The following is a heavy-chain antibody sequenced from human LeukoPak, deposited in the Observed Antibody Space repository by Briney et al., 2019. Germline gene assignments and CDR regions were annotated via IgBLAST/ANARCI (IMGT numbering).Heavy chain of an antibody. CDR3: AKGTGHGRGFGADLLGGDY. D-gene: IGHD3-16*01. Sequence: PGGSLRLSCAASGFTFSSYAISWVRQAPGKGLEWVSGISGSGGSTYYADSVKGRFTISRDNSKNSLYLQMNSLRTEDSAFYYCAKGTGHGRGFGADLLGGDYWGQGTLVTVSS. CDR2: ISGSGGST. J-gene: IGHJ4*02. V-gene: IGHV3-23*01. CDR1: GFTFSSYA.